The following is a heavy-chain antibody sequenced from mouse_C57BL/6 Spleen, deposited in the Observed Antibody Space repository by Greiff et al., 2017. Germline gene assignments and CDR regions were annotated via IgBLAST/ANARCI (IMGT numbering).Heavy chain of an antibody. V-gene: IGHV5-17*01. D-gene: IGHD1-1*01. CDR3: ARRYGSSSWFAY. CDR1: GFTFSDYG. J-gene: IGHJ3*01. CDR2: ISGGSSTI. Sequence: EVKLLESGGGLVKPGGSLKLSCAASGFTFSDYGMHWVRQAPEKGLEWVAYISGGSSTIYYADTVKGRFTISRDNAKNTLFLQLTSLRSEDTAMYYCARRYGSSSWFAYWGQGTLVTVSA.